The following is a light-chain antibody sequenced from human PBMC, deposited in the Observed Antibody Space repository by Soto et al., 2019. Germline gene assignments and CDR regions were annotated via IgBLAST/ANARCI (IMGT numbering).Light chain of an antibody. CDR2: YDY. Sequence: QAVLTQPPSVSEAPGQRVTISCSGGWSNTGYYAVNWYQQFPGKAPKLLIYYDYLLSSGVSDRFSGSKSGTSASLVISDLQSEDEAEYYCAAWDDSLNDYVFGAGTKVTVL. CDR3: AAWDDSLNDYV. J-gene: IGLJ1*01. V-gene: IGLV1-36*01. CDR1: WSNTGYYA.